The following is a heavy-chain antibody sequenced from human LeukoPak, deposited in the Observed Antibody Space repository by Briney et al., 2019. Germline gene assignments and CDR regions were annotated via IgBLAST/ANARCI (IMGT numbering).Heavy chain of an antibody. CDR1: GGSFSDYC. D-gene: IGHD2-15*01. Sequence: SETLSLSCAVYGGSFSDYCWSWSRQPPGKGMEWIGTISYSGNTDYNPSLRSRVTISVDTSNNQFSLRLGSVTAADTAVYHCARHCCSGPAKRVFDFWGQGTMVTVSS. CDR2: ISYSGNT. V-gene: IGHV4-34*01. CDR3: ARHCCSGPAKRVFDF. J-gene: IGHJ3*01.